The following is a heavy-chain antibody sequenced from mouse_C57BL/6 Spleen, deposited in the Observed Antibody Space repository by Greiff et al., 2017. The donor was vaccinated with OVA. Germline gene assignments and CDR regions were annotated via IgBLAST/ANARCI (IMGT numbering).Heavy chain of an antibody. J-gene: IGHJ3*01. CDR1: GYTFTSYW. Sequence: VQLQQPGAELVRPGSSVKLSCKASGYTFTSYWMHWVKQRPIQGLEWIGNIDPSDSETHYNQKFKDKATLTVDKSSRTAYMQLIRLTSEDSAVYYCARERGYGSSYGGFAYWGKGTLVTVSA. V-gene: IGHV1-52*01. D-gene: IGHD1-1*01. CDR3: ARERGYGSSYGGFAY. CDR2: IDPSDSET.